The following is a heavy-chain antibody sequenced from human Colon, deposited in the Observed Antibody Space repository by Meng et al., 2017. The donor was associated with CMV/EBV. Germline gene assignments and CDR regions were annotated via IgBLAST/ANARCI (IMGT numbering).Heavy chain of an antibody. J-gene: IGHJ3*02. Sequence: GGSLRLSCKGSGYSFSNYWIGWVRQMPGKGLEWMGIIYPGDSETRYSPTFQGQVTISVDKSISTAYLQWTSLKTSDTAMYFCVRRGVFDIWGQGTMVTVSS. CDR1: GYSFSNYW. D-gene: IGHD2-8*01. CDR2: IYPGDSET. V-gene: IGHV5-51*01. CDR3: VRRGVFDI.